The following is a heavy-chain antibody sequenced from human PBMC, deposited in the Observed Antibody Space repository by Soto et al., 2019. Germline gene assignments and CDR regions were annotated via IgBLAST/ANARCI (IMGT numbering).Heavy chain of an antibody. V-gene: IGHV4-61*01. J-gene: IGHJ4*02. CDR2: VYHSGST. D-gene: IGHD6-6*01. Sequence: SETLSLTCTVSGGSVSNGMYYWSWIRQPPGRGLEWIGYVYHSGSTNYNPSLKSRVSMSVDVSRNHFSLTLHSVTAADTAVYFCTSSYSTSSSPDYWGQGTLVTVSS. CDR3: TSSYSTSSSPDY. CDR1: GGSVSNGMYY.